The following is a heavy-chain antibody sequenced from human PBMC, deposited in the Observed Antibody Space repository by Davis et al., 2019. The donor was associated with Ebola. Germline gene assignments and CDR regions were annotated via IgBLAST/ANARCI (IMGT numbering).Heavy chain of an antibody. J-gene: IGHJ5*02. V-gene: IGHV4-30-2*01. CDR1: GGSISSGDYS. D-gene: IGHD1-14*01. CDR3: ATVGYNTKGTNWFDP. CDR2: IYHSGST. Sequence: PSETLSLTCAVSGGSISSGDYSWSWIRQPPGKGLEWIGYIYHSGSTYYNPSLKSRVTISVDRSKNQFSLKVNSVTAADTAVYYCATVGYNTKGTNWFDPWGQGTLVTVSS.